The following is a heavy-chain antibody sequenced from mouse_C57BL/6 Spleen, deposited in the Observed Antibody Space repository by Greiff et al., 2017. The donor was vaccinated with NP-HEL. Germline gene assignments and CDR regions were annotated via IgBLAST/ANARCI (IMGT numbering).Heavy chain of an antibody. Sequence: EVKLEESGGGLVQPKGSLKLSCAASGFSFNTYAMNWVRQAPGKGLEWVARIRSKSNNYATYYADSVKDRFTISRDDSESMLYLQMNNLKTEDTAMYYCVRPQYGYDVAWFAYWGQGTLVTVSA. V-gene: IGHV10-1*01. CDR3: VRPQYGYDVAWFAY. D-gene: IGHD2-2*01. J-gene: IGHJ3*01. CDR2: IRSKSNNYAT. CDR1: GFSFNTYA.